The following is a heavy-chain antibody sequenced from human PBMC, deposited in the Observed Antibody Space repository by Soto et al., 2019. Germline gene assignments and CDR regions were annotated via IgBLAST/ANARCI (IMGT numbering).Heavy chain of an antibody. CDR3: ARDFFSGSYYVGVDY. CDR1: GFTFSTYW. Sequence: GGSLRLSCAASGFTFSTYWMHWVRQAPGKGLVWVSHINSDGSSTSHADSVKGRFTISRDNSKNTLYLQMNSLRAEDTAVYYCARDFFSGSYYVGVDYWGQGTLVTVS. J-gene: IGHJ4*02. V-gene: IGHV3-74*01. D-gene: IGHD1-26*01. CDR2: INSDGSST.